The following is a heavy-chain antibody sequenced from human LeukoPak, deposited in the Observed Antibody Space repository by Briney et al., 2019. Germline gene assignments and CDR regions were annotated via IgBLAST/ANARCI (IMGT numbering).Heavy chain of an antibody. CDR2: INQDGSEN. CDR1: GFTFSDLW. V-gene: IGHV3-7*01. J-gene: IGHJ4*02. D-gene: IGHD3-10*01. Sequence: GGSLRLSCAASGFTFSDLWMGWVRQAPGKGLEWVANINQDGSENYYVDSVKGRFTISRDNAKNSLYLQMNSLRAEDTAVYYCTKGRSNHYWGQGTLVTAST. CDR3: TKGRSNHY.